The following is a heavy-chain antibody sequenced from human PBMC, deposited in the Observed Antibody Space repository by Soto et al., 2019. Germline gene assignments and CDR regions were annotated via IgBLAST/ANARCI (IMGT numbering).Heavy chain of an antibody. D-gene: IGHD2-15*01. V-gene: IGHV4-31*03. J-gene: IGHJ4*02. CDR2: IYYSGST. CDR3: AARGCSGGSCYFRIRPDY. Sequence: PSETLSLTCTFSGFSISSGGYYWSWIRQHPGKGLEWIGYIYYSGSTYYNPSLKSRVTISVDTSKNQFSLKLSSVTAADTAVYYCAARGCSGGSCYFRIRPDYWGQGTLVTVSS. CDR1: GFSISSGGYY.